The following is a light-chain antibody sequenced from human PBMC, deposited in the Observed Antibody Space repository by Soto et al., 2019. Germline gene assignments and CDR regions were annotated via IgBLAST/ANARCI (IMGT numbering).Light chain of an antibody. Sequence: QSVLTQPPSASGTPGQRVTFSCSGSTSNIGSNYVYWYQQLPGTAPKLLLYSTNEGDHRPSGVPDRFSGSKSGTSASLAISGLQSEDEADYYCAAWDDSLNGPVFGGGTKLTVL. CDR2: STNEGD. J-gene: IGLJ3*02. CDR1: TSNIGSNY. CDR3: AAWDDSLNGPV. V-gene: IGLV1-44*01.